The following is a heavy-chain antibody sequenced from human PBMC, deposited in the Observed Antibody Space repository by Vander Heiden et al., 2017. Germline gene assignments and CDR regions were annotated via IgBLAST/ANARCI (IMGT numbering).Heavy chain of an antibody. CDR3: ARLVLIGGYYYGMDV. J-gene: IGHJ6*02. V-gene: IGHV4-39*01. CDR2: IYYSGST. CDR1: GGPISSSSYY. D-gene: IGHD3-16*01. Sequence: QLQLQESGPGLVKLSETLSLTCTAPGGPISSSSYYWGWIRQHPGKGLEWIGSIYYSGSTYYNPSLKSRVTISVDTSKNQFSLKLSSVTAADTAVYYCARLVLIGGYYYGMDVWGQGTTVTVSS.